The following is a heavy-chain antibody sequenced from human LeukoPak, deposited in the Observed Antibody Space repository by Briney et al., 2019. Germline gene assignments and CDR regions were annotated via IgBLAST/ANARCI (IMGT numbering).Heavy chain of an antibody. CDR3: AKQEPRQWLPLLGFDY. CDR2: ISGSGGST. Sequence: GGSLRLSCAASGFTFSSYAMSWVRQAPGKGLEWVSAISGSGGSTYYADSVKGRFTISRDNSKNTLYLQMNSLRAEDTAVYYCAKQEPRQWLPLLGFDYWGQGTLVTVSS. CDR1: GFTFSSYA. D-gene: IGHD6-19*01. J-gene: IGHJ4*02. V-gene: IGHV3-23*01.